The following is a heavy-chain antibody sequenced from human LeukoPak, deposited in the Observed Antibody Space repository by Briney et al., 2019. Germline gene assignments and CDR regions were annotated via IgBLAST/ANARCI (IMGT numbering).Heavy chain of an antibody. CDR3: APSLYCDFWSRGIRSQNWFDT. D-gene: IGHD3-3*01. CDR2: FDPEDGET. Sequence: ASVKVSCKVSGYTLPELSMHWVRQAPGKGLDWMGGFDPEDGETIYARKFQGRGTITENTSTATAYMELSSLRSEDTALYYCAPSLYCDFWSRGIRSQNWFDTWGQGTLVTVSS. J-gene: IGHJ5*02. CDR1: GYTLPELS. V-gene: IGHV1-24*01.